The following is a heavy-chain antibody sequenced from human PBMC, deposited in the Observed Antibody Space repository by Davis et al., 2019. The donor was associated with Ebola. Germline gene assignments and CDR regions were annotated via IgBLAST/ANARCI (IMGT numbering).Heavy chain of an antibody. J-gene: IGHJ6*04. CDR1: GGSFSGYY. V-gene: IGHV4-34*01. Sequence: SETLSLTCAVYGGSFSGYYWTWIRQPPGKGLEWIGEINHRGSTSYNPSLKSRVTISVDTSKNQFSLKLSSVTAADTAVYYCARAESSLRYYYYGMDVWGKGTTVTVSS. CDR2: INHRGST. D-gene: IGHD5-12*01. CDR3: ARAESSLRYYYYGMDV.